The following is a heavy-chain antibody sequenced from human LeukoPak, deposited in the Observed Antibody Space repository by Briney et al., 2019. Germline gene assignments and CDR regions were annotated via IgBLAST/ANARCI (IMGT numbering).Heavy chain of an antibody. CDR2: ISYDGSNK. Sequence: GGSLRLSCAASGFTFSSYAMHWVRQAPGKGLEWVAVISYDGSNKYYADSVKGRFTISRDNSKNTLYLQMNSLRAEDTAVYYCARVPPRALRFGERDWGQGTLVTVSS. CDR3: ARVPPRALRFGERD. V-gene: IGHV3-30*04. D-gene: IGHD3-10*01. J-gene: IGHJ4*02. CDR1: GFTFSSYA.